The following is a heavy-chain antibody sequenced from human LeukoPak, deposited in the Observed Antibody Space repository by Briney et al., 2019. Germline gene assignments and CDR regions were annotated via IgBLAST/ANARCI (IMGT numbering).Heavy chain of an antibody. V-gene: IGHV3-7*01. D-gene: IGHD2-2*01. CDR1: GFTFSSYW. J-gene: IGHJ4*02. CDR2: INHNGNVN. CDR3: ARDPICSSTSCYIDY. Sequence: GGSLRLSCAASGFTFSSYWMNWARQAPGKGLEWVASINHNGNVNYYVDSVKGRFTISRDNAKNSLYLQMNSLRVEDTAVYYCARDPICSSTSCYIDYWGQGTLVTVSS.